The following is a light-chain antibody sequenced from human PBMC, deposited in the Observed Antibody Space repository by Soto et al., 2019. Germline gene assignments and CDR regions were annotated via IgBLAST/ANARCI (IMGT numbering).Light chain of an antibody. V-gene: IGKV1-8*01. CDR3: QQYYSYPRT. CDR1: QDISSY. Sequence: AIRMTQSPSSLSASTGDRVTITCRASQDISSYLAWYQQKPGKAPKFLIYAASTLQSGVPSRFSGSGSGTDFTLTISCLQSEDFATYYCQQYYSYPRTFGQGTMVEIK. CDR2: AAS. J-gene: IGKJ1*01.